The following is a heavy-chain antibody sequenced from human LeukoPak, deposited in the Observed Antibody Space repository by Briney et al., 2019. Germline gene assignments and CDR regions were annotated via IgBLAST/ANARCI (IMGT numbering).Heavy chain of an antibody. CDR2: IYYSGST. CDR1: GGSISSHF. CDR3: ARRRRATPILLDY. D-gene: IGHD1-26*01. J-gene: IGHJ4*02. Sequence: PSETLSLTCTVSGGSISSHFWNWIRQPPGKGLEWIGYIYYSGSTNYNPSLKSRVTISVDTSRNQFSLNLRSVTAADTAVYYCARRRRATPILLDYWGQGTLVTVSS. V-gene: IGHV4-59*11.